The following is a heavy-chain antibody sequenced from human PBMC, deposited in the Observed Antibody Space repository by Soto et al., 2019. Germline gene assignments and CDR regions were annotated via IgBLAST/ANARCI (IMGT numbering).Heavy chain of an antibody. CDR2: IIVSHDRP. Sequence: VQLVQSGTEVKEPGASVRVSCKASGYTFPAHSLHWARQAPGQGLEWMGWIIVSHDRPRYAPQFQGRLTFETDRIGTTASMHLTRLTPEDTAVSFCAREPEDGIPGAYWGQGTPVGVSS. CDR1: GYTFPAHS. J-gene: IGHJ4*02. D-gene: IGHD6-19*01. V-gene: IGHV1-3*01. CDR3: AREPEDGIPGAY.